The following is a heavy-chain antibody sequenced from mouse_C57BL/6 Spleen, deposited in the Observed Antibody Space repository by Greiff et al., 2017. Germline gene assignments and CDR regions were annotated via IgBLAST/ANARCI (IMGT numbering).Heavy chain of an antibody. D-gene: IGHD4-1*01. Sequence: VKVVESGPELVKPGASVKISCKASGYAFSSSWMNWVKQRPGKGLEWIGRIYPGDGDTNYNGKFKGKATLTADKSSSTAYMQLSSLTSEDSAVYFCARRGGTWYFDVWGTGTTVTVSS. V-gene: IGHV1-82*01. CDR1: GYAFSSSW. J-gene: IGHJ1*03. CDR2: IYPGDGDT. CDR3: ARRGGTWYFDV.